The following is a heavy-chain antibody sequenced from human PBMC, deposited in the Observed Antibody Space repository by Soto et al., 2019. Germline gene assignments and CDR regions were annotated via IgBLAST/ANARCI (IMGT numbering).Heavy chain of an antibody. CDR2: IWYDGSNK. J-gene: IGHJ6*02. V-gene: IGHV3-33*01. Sequence: GGSLRLSCAASGFTFSSYGMHWVRQAPGKGLEWVAVIWYDGSNKYYADSVKGRFTISRDNSKNTLYLQMNSLRAEDTAVYYCARDPSYYDFWSGYLYGMDVWGQGTTVTVSS. CDR3: ARDPSYYDFWSGYLYGMDV. CDR1: GFTFSSYG. D-gene: IGHD3-3*01.